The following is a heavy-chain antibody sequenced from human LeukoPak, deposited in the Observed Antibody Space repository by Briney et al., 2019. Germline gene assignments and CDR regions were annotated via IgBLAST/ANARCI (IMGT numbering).Heavy chain of an antibody. J-gene: IGHJ4*02. CDR2: ISGSGGST. CDR1: GLTFSSYA. Sequence: GGSLRLSCAASGLTFSSYAMSWVRQAPGKGLEWVSAISGSGGSTYYADSVKGRFTISRDNSKNTLYLQMNSLRAEDTAVYYCAKDPRIAVALYYFDYWGQGTLVTVSS. V-gene: IGHV3-23*01. CDR3: AKDPRIAVALYYFDY. D-gene: IGHD6-19*01.